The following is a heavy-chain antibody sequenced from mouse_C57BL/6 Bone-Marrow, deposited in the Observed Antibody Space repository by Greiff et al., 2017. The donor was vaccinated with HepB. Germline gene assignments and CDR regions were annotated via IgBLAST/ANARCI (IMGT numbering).Heavy chain of an antibody. CDR3: ARWDDGYPYYAMDY. CDR2: IHPNSGST. CDR1: GYTFTSYW. J-gene: IGHJ4*01. Sequence: VQLQQPGAELVKPGASVKLSCKASGYTFTSYWMHWVKQRPGQGLEWIGMIHPNSGSTNYNEKFKSKATLTVDKSSSTAYMQLSSLTSEDSAVYYCARWDDGYPYYAMDYWGQGTSVTVSS. V-gene: IGHV1-64*01. D-gene: IGHD2-3*01.